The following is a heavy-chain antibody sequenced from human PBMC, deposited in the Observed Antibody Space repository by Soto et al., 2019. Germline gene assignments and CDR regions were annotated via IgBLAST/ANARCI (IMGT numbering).Heavy chain of an antibody. CDR3: SRGQVGVVATH. J-gene: IGHJ4*02. Sequence: QVQLQQWGAGLLKPSETLSLTCAVNGGSFTGYYCSWVRQPPGKGLEWIGEIKDGGSTNYSESLMSQVHTSAHPTKTQFSLRVTAETAAHTAVYYCSRGQVGVVATHWDQGTLVTVSS. CDR2: IKDGGST. D-gene: IGHD1-26*01. CDR1: GGSFTGYY. V-gene: IGHV4-34*01.